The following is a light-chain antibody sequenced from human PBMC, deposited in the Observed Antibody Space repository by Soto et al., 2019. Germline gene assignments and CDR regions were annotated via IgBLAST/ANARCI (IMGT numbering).Light chain of an antibody. CDR1: QSVTSSY. CDR2: GAS. J-gene: IGKJ3*01. V-gene: IGKV3-20*01. CDR3: QQYGTSLLT. Sequence: IVLTQFPGTLSLAPGERATLSCRASQSVTSSYLAWYQQKPGQAPRLLIYGASSRATGIPDRFSGSGSGTDFALTISRLEPEDFAVYYCQQYGTSLLTFGPGT.